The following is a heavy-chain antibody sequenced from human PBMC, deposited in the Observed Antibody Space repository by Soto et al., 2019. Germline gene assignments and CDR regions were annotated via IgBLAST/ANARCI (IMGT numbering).Heavy chain of an antibody. CDR2: ISGSGDKT. V-gene: IGHV3-23*01. Sequence: GSLRLSCGASCFIFRNFAMSWVRQAPGKGLEWVSTISGSGDKTYSADSVKSRFTITGDNSKDTLYLQMSSLRAEDTAVYYCAKDHRRFFDGAGSHGELDYWGQVTAVTVAS. CDR3: AKDHRRFFDGAGSHGELDY. J-gene: IGHJ4*02. D-gene: IGHD3-10*01. CDR1: CFIFRNFA.